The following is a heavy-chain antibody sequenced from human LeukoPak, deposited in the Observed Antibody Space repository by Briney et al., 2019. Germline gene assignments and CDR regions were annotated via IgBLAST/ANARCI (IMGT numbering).Heavy chain of an antibody. V-gene: IGHV3-21*04. CDR1: GFTFSNHY. Sequence: GGSLRLSCAASGFTFSNHYMNWVRQAPGKGLEWVSSISSGSSSIYYADSVKGRFTISRDNAKSSLYLQMDSLRAEDTAVYYCAKEASRIQLWLDYWGQGTLVTVSS. D-gene: IGHD5-18*01. J-gene: IGHJ4*02. CDR2: ISSGSSSI. CDR3: AKEASRIQLWLDY.